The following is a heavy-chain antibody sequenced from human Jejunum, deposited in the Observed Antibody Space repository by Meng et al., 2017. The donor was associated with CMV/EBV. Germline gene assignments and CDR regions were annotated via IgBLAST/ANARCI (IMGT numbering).Heavy chain of an antibody. J-gene: IGHJ4*01. V-gene: IGHV1-69*02. Sequence: CKTSGVTFNRHIISWVRQAPGQGLEWMGRIIPMLGVPNYTQKFQGRVTITADKSTNTAFMELGSLRSEDTAVYYCAMLLDTTTATGDYWVQGTLVTVSS. CDR2: IIPMLGVP. D-gene: IGHD5-18*01. CDR3: AMLLDTTTATGDY. CDR1: GVTFNRHI.